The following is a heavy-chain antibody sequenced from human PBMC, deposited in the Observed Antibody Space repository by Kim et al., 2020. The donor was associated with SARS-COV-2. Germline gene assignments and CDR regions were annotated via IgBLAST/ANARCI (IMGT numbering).Heavy chain of an antibody. D-gene: IGHD2-21*02. Sequence: GGSLRLSCAASGFTVSSNYMSWVRQAPGKGLEWVSVIYSGGSTYYADSVKGRFTISRDNSKNTLYLQMNSQRAEDTAVYYCARASVVTLVGYYYYGMDVWGQGTTVTFSS. J-gene: IGHJ6*02. V-gene: IGHV3-53*01. CDR3: ARASVVTLVGYYYYGMDV. CDR2: IYSGGST. CDR1: GFTVSSNY.